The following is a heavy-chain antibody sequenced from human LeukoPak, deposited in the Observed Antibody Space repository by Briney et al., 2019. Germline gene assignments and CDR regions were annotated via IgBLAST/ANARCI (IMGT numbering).Heavy chain of an antibody. D-gene: IGHD4-23*01. Sequence: NPSETLSLTCTVSGGSISSGDYYWSWIRQPPGKGLEWIGYIYYSGSTYYNPSLKSRVTISVDTSKNQISLKLSSVTAADTAVYYCARDLLNEGNHLDYWGQGTLVTVSS. CDR3: ARDLLNEGNHLDY. V-gene: IGHV4-30-4*01. J-gene: IGHJ4*02. CDR1: GGSISSGDYY. CDR2: IYYSGST.